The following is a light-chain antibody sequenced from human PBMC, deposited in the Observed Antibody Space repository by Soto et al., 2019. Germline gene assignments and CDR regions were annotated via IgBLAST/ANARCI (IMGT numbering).Light chain of an antibody. J-gene: IGKJ1*01. V-gene: IGKV1-39*01. CDR2: AAS. CDR1: QSIATY. CDR3: QQSYSILWT. Sequence: DIHITQSPSSLSLSLGDSVTINCRTSQSIATYLNWYQQKPGKAPKLLIYAASSLQSGVPSRFSGSGSGTEFTLTITSLRPDDFATYYCQQSYSILWTFGQGTKVDIK.